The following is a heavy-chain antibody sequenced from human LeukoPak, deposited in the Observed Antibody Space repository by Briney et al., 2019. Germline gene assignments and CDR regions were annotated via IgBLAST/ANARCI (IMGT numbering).Heavy chain of an antibody. CDR3: VKGSEGFCDRKSDY. D-gene: IGHD3-22*01. J-gene: IGHJ4*02. CDR1: RFTFSSYA. Sequence: GGSLRLSCSASRFTFSSYAMHWVRQAPGKGLEYVSAISSNGAITYYADSVKGRFTISRDNSKNTLYLQMSSLRAEDTAVYYCVKGSEGFCDRKSDYWGQGTLVTVSS. CDR2: ISSNGAIT. V-gene: IGHV3-64D*09.